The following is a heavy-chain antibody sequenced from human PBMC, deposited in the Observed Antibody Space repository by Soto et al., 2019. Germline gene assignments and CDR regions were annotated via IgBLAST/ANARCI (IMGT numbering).Heavy chain of an antibody. J-gene: IGHJ4*02. D-gene: IGHD4-17*01. Sequence: QVQLVQSGAEVKEPGASVKVSCKAPGYSFTGYSIHWVRQAPGQGLEWMGWVNGNSGDTRYSQRFQGRGTMTRDTSTSTAYMELSRLTSDDTAVFYCARGRWGTGDYGGLIDNWGQGTLVTVSS. CDR2: VNGNSGDT. CDR3: ARGRWGTGDYGGLIDN. CDR1: GYSFTGYS. V-gene: IGHV1-2*02.